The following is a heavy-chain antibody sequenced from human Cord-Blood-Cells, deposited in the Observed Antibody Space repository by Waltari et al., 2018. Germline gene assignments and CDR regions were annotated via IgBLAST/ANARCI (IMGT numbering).Heavy chain of an antibody. J-gene: IGHJ2*01. V-gene: IGHV1-8*01. D-gene: IGHD3-3*01. CDR3: AREGYDFWSGYYRYFDL. CDR2: MNPNSGNT. CDR1: GYTFTSYD. Sequence: QVQLVQSGAEVKKPGASVKVSCKASGYTFTSYDINWVRQATGQGLEWMGWMNPNSGNTGYAQKFQGRVTMTRNTSISTAYMELSSLRSEDTAVYYCAREGYDFWSGYYRYFDLWGRGTLVTVSS.